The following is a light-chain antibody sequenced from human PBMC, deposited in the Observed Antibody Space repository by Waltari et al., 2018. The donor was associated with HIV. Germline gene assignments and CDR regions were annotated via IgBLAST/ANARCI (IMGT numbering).Light chain of an antibody. CDR2: LNNDGSH. V-gene: IGLV4-69*02. CDR3: QSWGAGIRV. Sequence: QLVVTQSPSASASLGASVKLTCTLSSRHKNYAIAWHQQQPEKGPQCLMMLNNDGSHNKGAGIPDRFSGSSSGAERYLISSSLQSEDEGNYYCQSWGAGIRVFGGGTKLTVL. CDR1: SRHKNYA. J-gene: IGLJ3*02.